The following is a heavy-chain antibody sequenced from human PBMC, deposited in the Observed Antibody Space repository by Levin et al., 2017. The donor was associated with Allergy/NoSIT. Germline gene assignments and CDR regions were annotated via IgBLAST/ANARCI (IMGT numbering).Heavy chain of an antibody. CDR2: IWYDGSNK. CDR3: ARDDYGDYVPPFQH. D-gene: IGHD4-17*01. J-gene: IGHJ1*01. V-gene: IGHV3-33*01. CDR1: GFTFSSYA. Sequence: GESLKISCAASGFTFSSYAMHWVRQAPGKGLEWVAVIWYDGSNKYYADSVKGRFTISRDNSKNTLYLQMNSLRAEDTAVYYCARDDYGDYVPPFQHWGRAPWSPSPQ.